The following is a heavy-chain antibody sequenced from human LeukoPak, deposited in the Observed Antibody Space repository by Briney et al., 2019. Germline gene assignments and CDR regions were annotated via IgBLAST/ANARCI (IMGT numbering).Heavy chain of an antibody. V-gene: IGHV3-23*01. D-gene: IGHD5-18*01. CDR1: GFTFSSYA. CDR3: AKLRRIQLWTYIDY. Sequence: GGPLRLSCAASGFTFSSYAMSWVRQAPGKGLEWVSAISGSGGSTYYADSVKGRFTISRDNSKNTLYLQMNSLRAEDTAVYYCAKLRRIQLWTYIDYWGQGTLVTVSS. J-gene: IGHJ4*02. CDR2: ISGSGGST.